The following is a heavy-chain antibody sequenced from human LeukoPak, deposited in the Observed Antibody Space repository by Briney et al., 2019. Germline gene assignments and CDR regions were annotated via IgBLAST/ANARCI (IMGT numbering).Heavy chain of an antibody. CDR2: IKSKTDGGTT. Sequence: GGSLRLSCAASGFTFSNAWMSWVRQAPGKGLEWVGRIKSKTDGGTTDYAAPVKGRFTISRDDSKNTLYLQMYSLKTEDTAVYYCTTHLVGYCSSTSCHGPYFDYWGQGTLVTVSS. J-gene: IGHJ4*02. V-gene: IGHV3-15*01. D-gene: IGHD2-2*01. CDR1: GFTFSNAW. CDR3: TTHLVGYCSSTSCHGPYFDY.